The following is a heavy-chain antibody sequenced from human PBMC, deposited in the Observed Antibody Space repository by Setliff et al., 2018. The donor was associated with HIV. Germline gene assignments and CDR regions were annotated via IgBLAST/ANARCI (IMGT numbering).Heavy chain of an antibody. V-gene: IGHV1-69*13. CDR2: VIPTFGTA. Sequence: SVKVSCKASGGTFSRYTINWVRQAPGQGLEWMGGVIPTFGTAKYAQKFQGRVSITADPSTSTAYMELSSLRPDDTAVYYCSIDVIGGWLRPMPDYWGPGTLVTVSS. J-gene: IGHJ4*02. CDR1: GGTFSRYT. D-gene: IGHD5-12*01. CDR3: SIDVIGGWLRPMPDY.